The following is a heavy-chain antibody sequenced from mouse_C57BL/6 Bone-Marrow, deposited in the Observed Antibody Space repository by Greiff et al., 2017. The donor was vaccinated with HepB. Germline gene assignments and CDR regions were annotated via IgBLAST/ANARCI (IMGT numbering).Heavy chain of an antibody. CDR1: GYTFTSYW. CDR3: ARGGGYDGFDY. D-gene: IGHD2-2*01. CDR2: IDPSDSYT. J-gene: IGHJ2*01. Sequence: VQLQQSGAELVMPGASVKLSCKASGYTFTSYWMHWVKQRPGQGLEWIGEIDPSDSYTNYNQKFKGKSTLTVDKSSSTAYMQLSSLTSEDSAVYYCARGGGYDGFDYWGQGTTLTVSS. V-gene: IGHV1-69*01.